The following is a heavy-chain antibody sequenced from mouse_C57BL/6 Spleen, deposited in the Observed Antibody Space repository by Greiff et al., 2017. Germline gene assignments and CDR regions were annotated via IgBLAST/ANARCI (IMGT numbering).Heavy chain of an antibody. J-gene: IGHJ3*01. D-gene: IGHD1-1*01. CDR1: GFSFTTYA. CDR3: VREGNLLLRSSWCAY. CDR2: IRSKSNNSAT. Sequence: EVQLVESGGGLVQPKGSLKLSCAASGFSFTTYAMNWVRQAPGKGLEWVARIRSKSNNSATYYADSVKDRFTISRDNSESMLYMQMNKVKTEDTAMYYCVREGNLLLRSSWCAYWGQGTLVTVSA. V-gene: IGHV10-1*01.